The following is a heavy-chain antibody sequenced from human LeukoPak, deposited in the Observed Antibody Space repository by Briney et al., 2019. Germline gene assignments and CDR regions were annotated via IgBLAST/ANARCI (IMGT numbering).Heavy chain of an antibody. V-gene: IGHV4-61*02. CDR2: IYTSGST. CDR1: GGSISSGSYY. J-gene: IGHJ4*02. D-gene: IGHD2-15*01. Sequence: SQTLSLTCTVSGGSISSGSYYWRWIRQPAGKGLEWIGRIYTSGSTNYNPSLKSRVTISVDTSKNQFSLKLSSVTAADTAVYYCARYLCSGGSCYSGFDYWGQGTLVTVSS. CDR3: ARYLCSGGSCYSGFDY.